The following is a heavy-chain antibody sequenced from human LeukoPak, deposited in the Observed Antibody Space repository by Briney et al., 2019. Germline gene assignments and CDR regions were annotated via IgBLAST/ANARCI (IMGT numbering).Heavy chain of an antibody. CDR1: GGSISSSNYC. Sequence: PSETLSLTCTVSGGSISSSNYCWGWIRQPPGKGLQWIVNIYYSGGTYYNPSLKSRVTISVDTSKNQFSLKLSSVTAADTAVYYCARVTSVPGGDYVHWGQGTLVTVSS. CDR2: IYYSGGT. J-gene: IGHJ4*02. V-gene: IGHV4-39*07. CDR3: ARVTSVPGGDYVH. D-gene: IGHD4-17*01.